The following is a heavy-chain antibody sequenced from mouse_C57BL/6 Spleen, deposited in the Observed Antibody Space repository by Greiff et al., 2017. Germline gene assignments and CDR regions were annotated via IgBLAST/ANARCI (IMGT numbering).Heavy chain of an antibody. V-gene: IGHV5-4*01. CDR3: ARDAGTYYAMDY. CDR1: GFTFSSYA. D-gene: IGHD4-1*01. Sequence: DVHLVESGGGLVKPGGSLKLSCAASGFTFSSYAMSWVRQTPEKRLEWVATISDGGSYTYYPDNVKGRFTISRDNAKNNLYLQMSHLKSEDTAMYYCARDAGTYYAMDYWGQGTSVTVSS. J-gene: IGHJ4*01. CDR2: ISDGGSYT.